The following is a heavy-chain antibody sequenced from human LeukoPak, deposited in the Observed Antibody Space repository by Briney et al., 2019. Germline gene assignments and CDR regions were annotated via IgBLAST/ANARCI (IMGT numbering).Heavy chain of an antibody. Sequence: GGSLRLSCAASGFTFSSYNMNWVRQAPGKGLEWVSSISSSSSYIYYADSVKGRFTISRDNAKNSLYLQMNSLRAEDTAVYYCARGALYFSRRDGYNSPARNKFPTFFPQRNYFDYWGQGTLVTVSS. CDR3: ARGALYFSRRDGYNSPARNKFPTFFPQRNYFDY. V-gene: IGHV3-21*01. CDR2: ISSSSSYI. J-gene: IGHJ4*02. D-gene: IGHD5-24*01. CDR1: GFTFSSYN.